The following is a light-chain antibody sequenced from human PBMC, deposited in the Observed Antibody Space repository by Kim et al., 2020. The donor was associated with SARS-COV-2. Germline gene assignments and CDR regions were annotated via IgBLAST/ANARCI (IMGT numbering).Light chain of an antibody. J-gene: IGLJ2*01. Sequence: VTIYCSGSSSNIGSNYVYWYQQLPGTAPKLLIYRNNQRPSGVPDRFSGSKSGTSASLAISGLRSEDEADYYCAAWDDSLSGREVVFGGGTQLTVL. CDR1: SSNIGSNY. V-gene: IGLV1-47*01. CDR3: AAWDDSLSGREVV. CDR2: RNN.